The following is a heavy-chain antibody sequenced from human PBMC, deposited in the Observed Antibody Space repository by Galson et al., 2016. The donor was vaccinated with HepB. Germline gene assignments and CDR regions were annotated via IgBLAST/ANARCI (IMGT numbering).Heavy chain of an antibody. D-gene: IGHD6-13*01. V-gene: IGHV3-7*03. CDR2: IKEDGSEK. CDR1: GLIFSNYW. J-gene: IGHJ6*02. Sequence: SLRLSCAASGLIFSNYWMSWVRQAPGKGLEWVADIKEDGSEKYYVDPVKGRFTISRDNAKNSLYLQMNSLRAEDTAVYYCARTAGGVWGQGTTVTVSS. CDR3: ARTAGGV.